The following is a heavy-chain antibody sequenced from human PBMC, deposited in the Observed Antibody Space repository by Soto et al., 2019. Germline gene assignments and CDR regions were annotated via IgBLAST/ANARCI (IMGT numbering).Heavy chain of an antibody. Sequence: EVQLLESGGGIVQPGTSLRLSCAVSGFTFNNYAMNWVRQAPGKGLEWISGISGSGGSTYYADSVKGRFTISRDSTKNTVYLQITSLRPDDTVIYYCAIHFYYGSGTYHAVDYWGQGTLVTVSS. J-gene: IGHJ4*02. V-gene: IGHV3-23*01. CDR2: ISGSGGST. CDR1: GFTFNNYA. D-gene: IGHD3-10*01. CDR3: AIHFYYGSGTYHAVDY.